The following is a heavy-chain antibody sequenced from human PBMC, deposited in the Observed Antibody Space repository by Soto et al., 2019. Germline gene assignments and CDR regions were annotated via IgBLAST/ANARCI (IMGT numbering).Heavy chain of an antibody. CDR2: ISGYNGDT. V-gene: IGHV1-18*01. CDR1: GYTFTRYG. CDR3: AKNGQPPYYYYGMDV. D-gene: IGHD2-8*01. J-gene: IGHJ6*02. Sequence: QGQLVQSGGEAKKPGASVKVSCKASGYTFTRYGISWVRQAPGQGLEWMGWISGYNGDTNYAQKFQGRDTMTIETSTSTAYMELRSLTSDDTAVYYCAKNGQPPYYYYGMDVWGQGTTVTVSS.